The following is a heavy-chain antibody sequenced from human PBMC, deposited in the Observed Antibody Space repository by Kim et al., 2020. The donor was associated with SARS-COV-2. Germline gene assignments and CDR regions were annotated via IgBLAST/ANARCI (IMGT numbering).Heavy chain of an antibody. CDR2: INPSGGST. D-gene: IGHD3-3*01. Sequence: ASVKVSCKASGYTFTSYYMHWVRQAPGQGLEWMGIINPSGGSTSYAQKFQGRVTMTRDTSTSTVYMELSSLRSEDTAVYYCARSGDAEYYDFWSGYYPDYWGQGTLVSVSS. V-gene: IGHV1-46*01. J-gene: IGHJ4*02. CDR1: GYTFTSYY. CDR3: ARSGDAEYYDFWSGYYPDY.